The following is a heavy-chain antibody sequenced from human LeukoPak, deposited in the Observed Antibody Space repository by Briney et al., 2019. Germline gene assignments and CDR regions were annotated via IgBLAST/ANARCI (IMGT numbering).Heavy chain of an antibody. CDR1: GFTFSSYA. CDR2: ISSNGGST. CDR3: ARVGGDYSVDY. D-gene: IGHD4-17*01. J-gene: IGHJ4*02. Sequence: GGSLRLSCAASGFTFSSYAMHWVCQAPGKGLEYVSAISSNGGSTYYANSVKGRFTISRDNSKNTLYLQMGSLRAEDTAVYYCARVGGDYSVDYWGQGTLVTVSS. V-gene: IGHV3-64*01.